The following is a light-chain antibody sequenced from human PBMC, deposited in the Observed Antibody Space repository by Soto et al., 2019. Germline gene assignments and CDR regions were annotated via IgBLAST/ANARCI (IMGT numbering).Light chain of an antibody. CDR1: QSVTSSY. CDR3: QQYAGPPTT. V-gene: IGKV3-20*01. J-gene: IGKJ5*01. CDR2: AAS. Sequence: EIGLTQSPGTLSLSPGERATLSCRASQSVTSSYLAWYQQKPGQAPRLLIYAASSRATGIPDRFSGGGSGTDFTLTISRLEPEDFAVYFCQQYAGPPTTFGQGTRLEI.